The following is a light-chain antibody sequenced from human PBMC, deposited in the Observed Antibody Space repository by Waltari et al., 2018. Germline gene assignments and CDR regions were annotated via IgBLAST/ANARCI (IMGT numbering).Light chain of an antibody. J-gene: IGLJ3*02. CDR3: SSYTSSSTWV. Sequence: QSALTQPASVSGSPGQSITISCTGTSSDVGGYNYVSWYQQHPGKAPKLMISDVRKRPSGVSNRCTGSKSDNTASLTISGLQAEDEADYYCSSYTSSSTWVFGGGTKLTVL. V-gene: IGLV2-14*01. CDR1: SSDVGGYNY. CDR2: DVR.